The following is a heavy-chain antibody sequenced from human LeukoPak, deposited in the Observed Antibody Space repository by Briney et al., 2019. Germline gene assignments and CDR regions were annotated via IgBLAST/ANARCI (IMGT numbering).Heavy chain of an antibody. CDR1: GFSITDYY. CDR3: ARDSGEMGLDY. Sequence: GGSLRLSCAASGFSITDYYMDWVRQAPGKWLEWVGRTRNTAYSYTTEYAASVRGRFTISRDDSKNLLSLQMNSLKSEDTAVYYCARDSGEMGLDYWGQGTLVAASS. V-gene: IGHV3-72*01. J-gene: IGHJ4*02. CDR2: TRNTAYSYTT. D-gene: IGHD3-10*01.